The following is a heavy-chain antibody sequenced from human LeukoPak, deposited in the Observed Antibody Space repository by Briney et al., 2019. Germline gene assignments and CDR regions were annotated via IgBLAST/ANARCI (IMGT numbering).Heavy chain of an antibody. V-gene: IGHV3-23*01. CDR2: ITGNGATT. Sequence: GGSLRLSCAASGFTFSTYAMTLVRQAPGKGLEWVSIITGNGATTYYADSVKGRFTISRDNSKNTLYLQMSSPRADDTAVYYCAKSIYGLHDAFDVWGQGTMVTVSS. D-gene: IGHD2/OR15-2a*01. CDR1: GFTFSTYA. J-gene: IGHJ3*01. CDR3: AKSIYGLHDAFDV.